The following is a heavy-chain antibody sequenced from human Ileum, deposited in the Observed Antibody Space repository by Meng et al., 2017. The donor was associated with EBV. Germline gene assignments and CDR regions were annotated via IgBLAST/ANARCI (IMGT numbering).Heavy chain of an antibody. CDR2: KYYRSKWYN. J-gene: IGHJ4*02. CDR1: GDSVSSNSAA. Sequence: HAQLPQTAPGLVKPSQHPSPTCAISGDSVSSNSAAWNWIRQSPSRGLEWLGRKYYRSKWYNDYAVSVKSRITINPDTSKNQFSLQLNSVTPEDTAVYYCARDSSSSAYSPFDYWGQGTLVTVSS. D-gene: IGHD3-22*01. V-gene: IGHV6-1*01. CDR3: ARDSSSSAYSPFDY.